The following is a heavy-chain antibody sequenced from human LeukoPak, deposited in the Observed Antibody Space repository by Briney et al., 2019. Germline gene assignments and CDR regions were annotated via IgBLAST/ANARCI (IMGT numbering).Heavy chain of an antibody. Sequence: GGSLRLSCAASGFTFSSYEMNWVRQAPGKGLEWVSYISSSGSTIYYADSVKGRFTISRDNAKNSLYLQMNSLRAEDTAVYYCARHLGDITMVRGDADYWGQGTLVTVSS. D-gene: IGHD3-10*01. J-gene: IGHJ4*02. CDR3: ARHLGDITMVRGDADY. V-gene: IGHV3-48*03. CDR2: ISSSGSTI. CDR1: GFTFSSYE.